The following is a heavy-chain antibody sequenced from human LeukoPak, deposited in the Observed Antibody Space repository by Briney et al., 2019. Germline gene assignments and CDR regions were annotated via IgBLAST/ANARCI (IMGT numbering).Heavy chain of an antibody. D-gene: IGHD1-26*01. V-gene: IGHV3-23*01. CDR2: ISGSGGST. CDR3: AKAPGVVGARVLEVDY. CDR1: GFTFSSYA. J-gene: IGHJ4*02. Sequence: GGSLRLSCAASGFTFSSYAMSWVRQAPGKGLEWVSAISGSGGSTYYADSVKGRFTISRDNSKNTLYLQMNSLRAEDTAVYYCAKAPGVVGARVLEVDYWGQGTLVTVSS.